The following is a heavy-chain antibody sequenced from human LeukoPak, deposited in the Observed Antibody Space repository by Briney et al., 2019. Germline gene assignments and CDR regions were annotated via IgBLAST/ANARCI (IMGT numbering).Heavy chain of an antibody. CDR3: ARALTDGAFDI. V-gene: IGHV4-30-4*08. CDR1: GGSISSGDYY. J-gene: IGHJ3*02. D-gene: IGHD2-8*02. Sequence: SQTLSLTCTVSGGSISSGDYYWSWIRQPPGKGLEWIGYIYYSGSAYYNPSLKSRVTISVDTSKNQFSLKLSSVTAADTAVYYCARALTDGAFDIWGQGTMVTVSS. CDR2: IYYSGSA.